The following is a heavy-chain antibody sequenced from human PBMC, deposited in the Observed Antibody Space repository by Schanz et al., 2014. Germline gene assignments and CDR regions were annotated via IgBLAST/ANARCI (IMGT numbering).Heavy chain of an antibody. CDR3: ARDRRNADLDY. D-gene: IGHD1-1*01. J-gene: IGHJ4*02. CDR2: VSRSTPDI. V-gene: IGHV3-48*01. CDR1: GFTFSSYD. Sequence: EVQLVQSGGGLVQPGGSLRLSCVASGFTFSSYDVFWVRQAPGKGLEWVSYVSRSTPDIYYADSVKGRFTMSRDNAKNSLYLEMNSLRAEDTALYYCARDRRNADLDYWGQGTLVTVSS.